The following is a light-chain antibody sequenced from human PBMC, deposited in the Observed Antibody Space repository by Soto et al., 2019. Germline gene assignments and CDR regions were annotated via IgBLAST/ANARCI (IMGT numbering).Light chain of an antibody. Sequence: QSALTQPASVSGSPGQSITISCIGTSSDIGSYNHVAWYRQFPGKSPKLTIYEVSSRPSGVSSRFSGSKSGNTASLTISGLQAEDEADYYCIAYTGSSTSYVFGSGTKVTVL. V-gene: IGLV2-14*01. CDR1: SSDIGSYNH. J-gene: IGLJ1*01. CDR2: EVS. CDR3: IAYTGSSTSYV.